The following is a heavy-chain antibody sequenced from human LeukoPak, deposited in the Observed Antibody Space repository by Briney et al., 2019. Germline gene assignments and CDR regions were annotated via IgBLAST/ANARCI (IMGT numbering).Heavy chain of an antibody. CDR2: INHSGST. CDR3: ASHGVAGTDDY. CDR1: GGSFSGYY. V-gene: IGHV4-34*01. D-gene: IGHD6-19*01. J-gene: IGHJ4*02. Sequence: SETLSLTCAVYGGSFSGYYWSWIRQPPGKGLEWIGEINHSGSTNYNPSLKSRVTISVDTSKNQFSLKLSSVTAADTAVYYCASHGVAGTDDYWGQGTLVTASS.